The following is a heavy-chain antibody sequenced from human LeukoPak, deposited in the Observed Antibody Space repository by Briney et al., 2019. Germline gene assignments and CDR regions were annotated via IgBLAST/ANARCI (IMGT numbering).Heavy chain of an antibody. CDR1: GFTFSGYA. Sequence: PGRSLRLSCAASGFTFSGYAMHWVRQAPGKGLEWASVMSYDGSNKYYADSVKGRFTISRDNSKNTLYLQMNSLRAEDTAVYYCARETGSAVGSTDFDYWGQGTLVTVSS. CDR3: ARETGSAVGSTDFDY. J-gene: IGHJ4*02. V-gene: IGHV3-30-3*01. D-gene: IGHD4-17*01. CDR2: MSYDGSNK.